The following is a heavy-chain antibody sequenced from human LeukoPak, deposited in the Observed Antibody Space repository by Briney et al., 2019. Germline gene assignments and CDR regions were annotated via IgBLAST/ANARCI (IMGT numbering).Heavy chain of an antibody. CDR3: ARDLDSSGYYSYFDY. V-gene: IGHV1-2*02. Sequence: ASVKVSCKASGYTFTGYYTHWVRQAPGQGLEWMGWINPNSGGTNYAQKFQGRVTMTRDTSISTAYMELSGLRSDDTAVYYCARDLDSSGYYSYFDYWGQGTLVTVSS. CDR1: GYTFTGYY. CDR2: INPNSGGT. D-gene: IGHD3-22*01. J-gene: IGHJ4*02.